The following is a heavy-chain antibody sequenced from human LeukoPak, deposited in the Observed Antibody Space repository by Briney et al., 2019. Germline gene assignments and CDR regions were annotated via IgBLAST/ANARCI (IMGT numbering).Heavy chain of an antibody. D-gene: IGHD2-2*01. V-gene: IGHV1-69*04. CDR2: IIPILGIA. Sequence: SVKVSCKASGGTFSSYAISWVRQAPGQGLEWMGRIIPILGIANYAQKFQGRVTITADKSTCTAYMELSSLRSEDTAVYYCATDIVVVPAAIVGVAFDIWGQGTMVTVSS. J-gene: IGHJ3*02. CDR1: GGTFSSYA. CDR3: ATDIVVVPAAIVGVAFDI.